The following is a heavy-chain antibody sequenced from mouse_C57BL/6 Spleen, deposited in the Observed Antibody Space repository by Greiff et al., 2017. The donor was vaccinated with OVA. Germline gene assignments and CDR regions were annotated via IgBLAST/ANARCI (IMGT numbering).Heavy chain of an antibody. V-gene: IGHV1-61*01. J-gene: IGHJ3*01. D-gene: IGHD1-1*01. Sequence: VQLQQPGAELVRPGSSVKLSCKASGYTFTSYWMDWVKQRPGQGLEWIGNIYPSDSETHYNQKFKDKATLTVDKSSSTAYMQLSSLTSEDSAVYYCAREGYGSSYVAYWGQGTLVTVSA. CDR3: AREGYGSSYVAY. CDR1: GYTFTSYW. CDR2: IYPSDSET.